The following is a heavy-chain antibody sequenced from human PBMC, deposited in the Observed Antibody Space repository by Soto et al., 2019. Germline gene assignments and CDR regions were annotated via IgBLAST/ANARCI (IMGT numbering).Heavy chain of an antibody. D-gene: IGHD6-6*01. CDR2: ISAYNGNT. CDR3: ARDRYSSSQWEWDYGYYYGMDV. Sequence: SVKVSCKASGYTFTSYGISWVRQAPGQGLEWMGWISAYNGNTNYAQKLQGRVTMTRDTSISTAYMELSSLRSEDTAVYYCARDRYSSSQWEWDYGYYYGMDVWGQGTTVTVSS. CDR1: GYTFTSYG. V-gene: IGHV1-18*01. J-gene: IGHJ6*02.